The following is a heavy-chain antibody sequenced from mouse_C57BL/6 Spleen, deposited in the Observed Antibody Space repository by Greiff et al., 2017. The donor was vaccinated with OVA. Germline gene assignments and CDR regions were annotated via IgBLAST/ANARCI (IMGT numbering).Heavy chain of an antibody. V-gene: IGHV1-7*01. CDR3: ARGREADYSNDEVMDY. CDR1: GYTFTSYW. J-gene: IGHJ4*01. Sequence: QVQLQQSGADLAKPGASVKLSCQASGYTFTSYWMHWVKQRPGQGLEWIGYINPSSGYTKYNQKFKDKATLTADKSSSTAYKQLSSLTYEVSAVYYGARGREADYSNDEVMDYWGKGTSVTVAS. CDR2: INPSSGYT. D-gene: IGHD2-12*01.